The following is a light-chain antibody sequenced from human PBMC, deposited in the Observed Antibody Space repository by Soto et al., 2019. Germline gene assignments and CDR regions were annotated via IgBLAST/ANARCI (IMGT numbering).Light chain of an antibody. Sequence: QSVLTQPASVYGSPGQSITISCTGTSSDVGSYNLVSWYQQHPGKTPKLMIYEVSKRPSGVSNRFSGSKSGNTASLTISGLQAEDEADYYCCSYAGSPLVFGTGTKVTVL. CDR3: CSYAGSPLV. J-gene: IGLJ1*01. CDR2: EVS. CDR1: SSDVGSYNL. V-gene: IGLV2-23*02.